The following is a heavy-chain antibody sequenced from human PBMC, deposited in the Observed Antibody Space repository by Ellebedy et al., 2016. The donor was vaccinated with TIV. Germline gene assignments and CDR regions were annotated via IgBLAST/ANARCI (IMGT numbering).Heavy chain of an antibody. V-gene: IGHV3-21*04. J-gene: IGHJ4*02. CDR3: VRGNEQLGRWGAFDY. CDR2: ISSDSSYI. Sequence: GGSLRLSXAASGFTFSSYAMSWVRQAPGKGLEWVSSISSDSSYIYYADSVKGRFTISRDNAKNSLYLQMNSLRAEDTAVYYCVRGNEQLGRWGAFDYWGQGTLVTVSS. D-gene: IGHD6-6*01. CDR1: GFTFSSYA.